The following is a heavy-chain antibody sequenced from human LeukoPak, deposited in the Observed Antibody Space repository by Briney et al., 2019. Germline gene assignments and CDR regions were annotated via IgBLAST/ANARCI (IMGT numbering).Heavy chain of an antibody. CDR2: IYPGDSET. CDR1: GYSFTSYW. V-gene: IGHV5-51*01. Sequence: KLGESLKISCKGSGYSFTSYWIGWVRQMPGKGLEWMGIIYPGDSETRYSPSFQGQVTISADKSIRVAYLQWNSLKTSDTAMYYCARPLRYSSGWPPVGYWGQGTLVTVSS. CDR3: ARPLRYSSGWPPVGY. D-gene: IGHD6-19*01. J-gene: IGHJ4*02.